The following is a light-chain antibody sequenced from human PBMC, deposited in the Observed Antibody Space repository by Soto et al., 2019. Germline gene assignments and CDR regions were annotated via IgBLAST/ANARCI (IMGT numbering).Light chain of an antibody. CDR3: QQYYSYPQT. Sequence: IQMTQSPSTLSASVGDRVTITCRASQGISSYLAWYQQKPGKAPKLLIYAASTLQSGVPSRFSGSGSGTDFTLTISCLQSEDFATYFCQQYYSYPQTFGQGTKVDIK. CDR2: AAS. J-gene: IGKJ1*01. CDR1: QGISSY. V-gene: IGKV1-8*01.